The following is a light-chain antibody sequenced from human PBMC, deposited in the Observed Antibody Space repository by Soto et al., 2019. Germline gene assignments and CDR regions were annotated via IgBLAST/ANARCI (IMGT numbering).Light chain of an antibody. V-gene: IGLV2-8*01. CDR3: ASYTGSDTLV. Sequence: QSALTQPPSASGSPGQSVTISCTGTSSDVGGYNYVSWYQQHPGKAPKLMIYEVSKRPSGVPDRLSGSKSGNTSSLTVSGLQVEDEADYYCASYTGSDTLVFGGGTKLTVL. CDR2: EVS. J-gene: IGLJ2*01. CDR1: SSDVGGYNY.